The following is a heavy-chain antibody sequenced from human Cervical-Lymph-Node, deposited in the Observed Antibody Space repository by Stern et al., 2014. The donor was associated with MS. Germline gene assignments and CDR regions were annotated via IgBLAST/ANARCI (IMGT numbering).Heavy chain of an antibody. D-gene: IGHD2-2*01. V-gene: IGHV3-33*01. J-gene: IGHJ4*02. Sequence: VQLVESGGGVVQPGRSLRLSCAASGFTFSSYGMHWVRQAPGKGPEWVAVIWYDGSNKYYADSVKGRFTISRDNSKNTLSLQMNTLRTEDTAVYYCARDNDIVVLPAALDYWGQGTLVTVSS. CDR3: ARDNDIVVLPAALDY. CDR2: IWYDGSNK. CDR1: GFTFSSYG.